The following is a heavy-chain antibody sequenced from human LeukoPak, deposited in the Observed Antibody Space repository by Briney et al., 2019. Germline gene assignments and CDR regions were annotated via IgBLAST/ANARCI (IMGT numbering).Heavy chain of an antibody. CDR1: GVSFDDYY. J-gene: IGHJ4*02. D-gene: IGHD4-17*01. CDR3: TRMTTGHDY. V-gene: IGHV4-34*01. Sequence: PSETLSLTCAVSGVSFDDYYWSWVRQTPGKGLEWIGEINHSGYTNDSPSLKSRVTLSIDASRKQFSLNLRSVTVADAGIYYCTRMTTGHDYWGQGTLVTVSS. CDR2: INHSGYT.